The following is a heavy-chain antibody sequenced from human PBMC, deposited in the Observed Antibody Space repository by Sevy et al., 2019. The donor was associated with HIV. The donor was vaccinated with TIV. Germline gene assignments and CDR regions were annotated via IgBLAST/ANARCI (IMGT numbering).Heavy chain of an antibody. J-gene: IGHJ6*02. D-gene: IGHD2-2*01. Sequence: ASVKVSCKASGGTFSSYAISWVRQAPGQGLEWMGGIIPIFGTANYAQKFQGRVTITADESTSTAYMEPSSLRSEDTAVYYCARGSPDIVVVPAAWKYYYYYYGMDVWGQGTTVTVSS. CDR2: IIPIFGTA. V-gene: IGHV1-69*13. CDR3: ARGSPDIVVVPAAWKYYYYYYGMDV. CDR1: GGTFSSYA.